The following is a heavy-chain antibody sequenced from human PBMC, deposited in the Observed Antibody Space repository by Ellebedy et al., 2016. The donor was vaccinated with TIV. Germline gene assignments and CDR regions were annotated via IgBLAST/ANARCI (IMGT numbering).Heavy chain of an antibody. J-gene: IGHJ6*02. CDR3: ARLAKLARALGSGPKVYYTMDV. CDR2: IYDSGTT. CDR1: GGSISSDY. Sequence: MPSETLSLTCTVSGGSISSDYWTWIRQPPGEGLEWIAYIYDSGTTNYNPSLKSRVTISVDRSKSQFSLKLSSVTAADTAVYYCARLAKLARALGSGPKVYYTMDVWGQGTTVTVSS. V-gene: IGHV4-59*08. D-gene: IGHD3-10*01.